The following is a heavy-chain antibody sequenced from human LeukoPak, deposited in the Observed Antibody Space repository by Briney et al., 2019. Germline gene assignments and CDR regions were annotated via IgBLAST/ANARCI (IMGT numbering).Heavy chain of an antibody. CDR2: INPNSGGT. CDR3: ARDSIAAAGTDPFYYYYYGMDV. J-gene: IGHJ6*02. D-gene: IGHD6-13*01. Sequence: GASVNVSCKASGYTFTRYYMHWVRQAPGQGLEWMGWINPNSGGTNYAQKFQGRVTMTRDTSISTAYMELSRLRSDDTAVYYCARDSIAAAGTDPFYYYYYGMDVWGQGTTVTVSS. V-gene: IGHV1-2*02. CDR1: GYTFTRYY.